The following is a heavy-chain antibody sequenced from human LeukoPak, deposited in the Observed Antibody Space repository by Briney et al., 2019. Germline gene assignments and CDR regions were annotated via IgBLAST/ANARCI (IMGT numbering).Heavy chain of an antibody. D-gene: IGHD4-17*01. Sequence: GRSLRLSCAASGFTFDDYAMHWVRQAPGKGLEWVSGISWNSGSIGYADSVKGRFTISRDNAKNSLYLQMNSLRAEDTALYYCAKGNDYGDSGAFDIWGQGAMVTVSS. CDR3: AKGNDYGDSGAFDI. CDR2: ISWNSGSI. V-gene: IGHV3-9*01. CDR1: GFTFDDYA. J-gene: IGHJ3*02.